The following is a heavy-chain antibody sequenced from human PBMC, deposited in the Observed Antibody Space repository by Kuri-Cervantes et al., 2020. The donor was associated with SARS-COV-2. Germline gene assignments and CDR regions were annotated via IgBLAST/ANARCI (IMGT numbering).Heavy chain of an antibody. CDR2: ISSNGGST. V-gene: IGHV3-64*04. CDR3: ARVVRGVIIEGDY. J-gene: IGHJ4*02. CDR1: GFTFSSYA. Sequence: GESLKISCSASGFTFSSYAMHWVRQAPGKGLEYVSAISSNGGSTYYADSVKGRFTISRDNSKNTLYLQMNSLRAEDTAVYYCARVVRGVIIEGDYWGQGTLVTVSS. D-gene: IGHD3-10*01.